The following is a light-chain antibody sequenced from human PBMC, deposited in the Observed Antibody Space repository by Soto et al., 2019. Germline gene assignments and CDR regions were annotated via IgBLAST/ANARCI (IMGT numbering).Light chain of an antibody. Sequence: EIVLTQSPATLSLSPGERATLSCRASQSISSYLGWYQQKPGQAPRLVIYDASNRPMGIPARFSGGGSGTDFTSHVSGLEHEHFELYYCQQRSNWPFTFGQGKRLEF. CDR3: QQRSNWPFT. V-gene: IGKV3-11*01. CDR2: DAS. J-gene: IGKJ5*01. CDR1: QSISSY.